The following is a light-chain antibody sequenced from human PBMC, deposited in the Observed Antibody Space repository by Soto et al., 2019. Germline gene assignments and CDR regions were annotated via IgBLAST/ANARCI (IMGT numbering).Light chain of an antibody. Sequence: EIVLTQSPGTLSLSPGERATLSCRASQSVKNNYLAWYQQKPGQAPGLLIYGASIRATGIPDRFSGSGSGTDFTLTISRLEPEDFAVYYCQQLGTFGQGTKVDIK. J-gene: IGKJ1*01. CDR2: GAS. V-gene: IGKV3-20*01. CDR1: QSVKNNY. CDR3: QQLGT.